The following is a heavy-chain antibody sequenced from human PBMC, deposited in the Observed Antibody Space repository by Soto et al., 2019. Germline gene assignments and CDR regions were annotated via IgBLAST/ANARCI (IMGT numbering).Heavy chain of an antibody. V-gene: IGHV4-39*01. CDR1: GGSISSRSYY. CDR2: IYYSGNT. CDR3: ARHVAGYSSGLDY. J-gene: IGHJ4*02. D-gene: IGHD6-19*01. Sequence: PSETLSLTCTVSGGSISSRSYYWGWIRQPPGKGLEWIGSIYYSGNTYYNPSLKSRVTISVDTSKNQFSLKLSSVTAADTAVYYCARHVAGYSSGLDYWGQGTLVTVSS.